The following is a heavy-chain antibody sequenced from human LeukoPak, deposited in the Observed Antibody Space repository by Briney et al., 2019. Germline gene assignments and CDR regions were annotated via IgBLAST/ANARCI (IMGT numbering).Heavy chain of an antibody. CDR1: GYTFVSHG. CDR3: ARAPALAARRRDYYYYMDV. CDR2: MNPNSGNT. V-gene: IGHV1-8*01. D-gene: IGHD6-6*01. J-gene: IGHJ6*03. Sequence: ASVKVSCKAAGYTFVSHGISWVRQATGQGLEWMGWMNPNSGNTGYAQKFQGRVTITRNTSISTACMELSSLRSEDTAVYYCARAPALAARRRDYYYYMDVWGKGTTVTVSS.